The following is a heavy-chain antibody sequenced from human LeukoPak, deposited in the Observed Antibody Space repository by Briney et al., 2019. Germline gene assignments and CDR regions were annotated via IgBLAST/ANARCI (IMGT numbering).Heavy chain of an antibody. CDR1: GFTFSSYS. D-gene: IGHD3-10*01. CDR2: ISSSSSTI. J-gene: IGHJ3*02. Sequence: PGGSLRLSCAASGFTFSSYSMNWVRQAPGKGLEWVSYISSSSSTIYYADSVKGRFTISRDNAKNSLYLQMNSLRAEDTALYYCAKTYGSGSYYRDDAFDIWGQGTMVTVSS. V-gene: IGHV3-48*04. CDR3: AKTYGSGSYYRDDAFDI.